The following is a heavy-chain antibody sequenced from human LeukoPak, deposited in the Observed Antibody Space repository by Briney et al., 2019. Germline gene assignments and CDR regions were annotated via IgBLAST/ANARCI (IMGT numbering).Heavy chain of an antibody. J-gene: IGHJ3*02. CDR2: ISADNGDT. D-gene: IGHD3-22*01. V-gene: IGHV1-18*01. Sequence: ASVKVSCKASGYTFTNYGFSWVRQAPGQGLEWMGWISADNGDTNYAQKFQDRITLTTHTSTSTAYMDLGSLRSDDTAVYYCARDSYPAYYYDSSRGAFDIWGQGTMVTVSS. CDR3: ARDSYPAYYYDSSRGAFDI. CDR1: GYTFTNYG.